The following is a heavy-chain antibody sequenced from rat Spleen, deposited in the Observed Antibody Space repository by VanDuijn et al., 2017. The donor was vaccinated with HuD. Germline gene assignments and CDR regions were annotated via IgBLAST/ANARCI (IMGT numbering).Heavy chain of an antibody. J-gene: IGHJ4*01. CDR2: IWAGGST. CDR1: GFSLTSYN. Sequence: QVQLKESGPGLVQPSQTLSLTCTVSGFSLTSYNVHWVRQPLGKGLVWMGTIWAGGSTNYNSAVQSRLSISRDTSKSQVFLKMNSLQTEDTATYYCARGRSPGQLGAGVMDAWGQGASVTVSS. V-gene: IGHV2-72*01. D-gene: IGHD5-1*01. CDR3: ARGRSPGQLGAGVMDA.